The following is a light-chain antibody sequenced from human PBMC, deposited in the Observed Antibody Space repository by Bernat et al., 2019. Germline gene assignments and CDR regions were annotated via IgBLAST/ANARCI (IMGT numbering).Light chain of an antibody. CDR1: KLGDKY. V-gene: IGLV3-1*01. Sequence: SYELTQPPSVSVSPGQTAKISCSGDKLGDKYASWYQQRPGQSPVLIIYQDSKRPSGIPERFSGSKSGNTATLTISGTQSMDEADYYCQAWDGNTVFGTGTKVTVL. CDR3: QAWDGNTV. CDR2: QDS. J-gene: IGLJ1*01.